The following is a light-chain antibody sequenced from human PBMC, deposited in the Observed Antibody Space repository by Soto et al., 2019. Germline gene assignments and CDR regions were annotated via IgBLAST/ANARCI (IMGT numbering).Light chain of an antibody. CDR3: QQYNNWPPLT. V-gene: IGKV3-15*01. CDR2: GAS. CDR1: QSVSSN. Sequence: EIVMTQSPATLSVSPGERATLSCSASQSVSSNLAWYRQKPGQAPRLLIYGASTRATGIPARFSGSGSGTEFTLTISSLQSEDFAVYYCQQYNNWPPLTFGGGTKVEIK. J-gene: IGKJ4*01.